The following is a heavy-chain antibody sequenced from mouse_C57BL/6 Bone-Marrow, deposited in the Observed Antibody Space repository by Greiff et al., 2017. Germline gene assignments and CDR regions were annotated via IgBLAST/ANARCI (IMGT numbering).Heavy chain of an antibody. V-gene: IGHV5-4*01. CDR1: GFTFSSYA. Sequence: EVQGVESGGGLVKPGGSLKLSCAASGFTFSSYAMSWVRQTPEKRLEWVATISDGGSYTYYPDNVKGRFTISRDNAKNNLYLQMSHLKSEDTAMYYCARVGPYWGQGTLVTVSA. CDR3: ARVGPY. J-gene: IGHJ3*01. CDR2: ISDGGSYT.